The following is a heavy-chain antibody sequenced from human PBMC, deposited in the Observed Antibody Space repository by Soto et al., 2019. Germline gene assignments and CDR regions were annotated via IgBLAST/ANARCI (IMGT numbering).Heavy chain of an antibody. J-gene: IGHJ6*02. CDR3: ARVGDCTNGVCYIDNYYYYGMDV. CDR1: GYTFTSYG. D-gene: IGHD2-8*01. Sequence: QVQLVQSGAEVKKPGASVKVSCKASGYTFTSYGISWVRQAPGQGLEWMGWISAYNGNTNYAQKLQGRVTMTTDTSTSTAYMELRSLISDDTAVYYCARVGDCTNGVCYIDNYYYYGMDVWGQGTTVTVSS. V-gene: IGHV1-18*04. CDR2: ISAYNGNT.